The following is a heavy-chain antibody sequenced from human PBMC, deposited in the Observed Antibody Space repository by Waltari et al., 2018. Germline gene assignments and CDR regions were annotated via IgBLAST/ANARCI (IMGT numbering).Heavy chain of an antibody. D-gene: IGHD7-27*01. V-gene: IGHV3-9*01. CDR2: ISWNSGSI. CDR1: GFTFDDYA. J-gene: IGHJ4*02. Sequence: EVQLVESGGGLVQPGRSLRLSCAASGFTFDDYAMHWVRQAPGKGLEWVSGISWNSGSIGYADSVKGRFTISRDNAKNSLYLQMNSLRAEDTAVYYCAREPLTGDDYWGQGTLVTVSS. CDR3: AREPLTGDDY.